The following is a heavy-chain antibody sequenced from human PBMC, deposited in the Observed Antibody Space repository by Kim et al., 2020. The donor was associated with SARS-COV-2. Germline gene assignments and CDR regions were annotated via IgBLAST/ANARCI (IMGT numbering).Heavy chain of an antibody. J-gene: IGHJ6*02. V-gene: IGHV1-46*01. D-gene: IGHD3-3*01. CDR3: ARDLEVDSYYDFWSGYNTNRYYYYGMDV. CDR2: INPSGGST. Sequence: ASVKVSCKASGYTFTSYYMHWVRQAPGQGLEWMGIINPSGGSTSYAQKFQGRVTMNRDTSTSTVYMELSSLRSEDTAVYYCARDLEVDSYYDFWSGYNTNRYYYYGMDVWGQGTTVTVSS. CDR1: GYTFTSYY.